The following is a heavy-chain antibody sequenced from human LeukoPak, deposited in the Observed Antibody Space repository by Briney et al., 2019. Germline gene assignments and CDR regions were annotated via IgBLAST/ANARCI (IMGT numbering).Heavy chain of an antibody. D-gene: IGHD2-2*01. V-gene: IGHV1-46*01. J-gene: IGHJ6*02. CDR1: GYSFTNYY. Sequence: ASVKVSCKASGYSFTNYYLHWVRQAPGQGLEYMGIINPSGGSSGGSTTYAQKFQGRVTMTRDTSTSTVYMELSNLRSEDTAVYYCARRSSCIGTSCHYGMDVWGQGTTVTVSS. CDR2: INPSGGSSGGST. CDR3: ARRSSCIGTSCHYGMDV.